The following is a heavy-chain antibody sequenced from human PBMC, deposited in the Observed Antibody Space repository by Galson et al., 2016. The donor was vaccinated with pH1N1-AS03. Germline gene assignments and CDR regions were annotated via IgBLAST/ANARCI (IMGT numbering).Heavy chain of an antibody. CDR2: MTSDMRTI. J-gene: IGHJ4*02. D-gene: IGHD5/OR15-5a*01. CDR1: GFNFNVYS. CDR3: ARSVQYSFDY. V-gene: IGHV3-48*02. Sequence: PRLSCAASGFNFNVYSMTWVRQAPGQGLEWISYMTSDMRTIKYADSVKGRFTITRDNARNSLFLQMNSLRDEDTAISYCARSVQYSFDYWGQGILVTVSS.